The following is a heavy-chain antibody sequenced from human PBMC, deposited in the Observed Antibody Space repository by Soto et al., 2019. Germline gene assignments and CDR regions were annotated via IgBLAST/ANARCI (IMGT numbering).Heavy chain of an antibody. V-gene: IGHV1-69*08. CDR1: GGTFSSYT. D-gene: IGHD3-10*01. Sequence: QVQLVQSGAEVKKPGSSVKVSCKASGGTFSSYTISWVRQAPGQGLEWTGRIIPILGIANYAQKFQGRVTITADKSTSTAYMELSSLRSEDTAVYYCAREEYYYGSGAFFDYWGQGTLVTVSS. CDR3: AREEYYYGSGAFFDY. CDR2: IIPILGIA. J-gene: IGHJ4*02.